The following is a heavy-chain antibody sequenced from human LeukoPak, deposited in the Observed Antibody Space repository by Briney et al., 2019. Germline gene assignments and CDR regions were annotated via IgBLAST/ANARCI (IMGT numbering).Heavy chain of an antibody. V-gene: IGHV4-34*01. J-gene: IGHJ4*02. CDR3: ASTGCSGGSCNDY. Sequence: SETLSLTCAVYGGSFSGYYWSWIRQPPGKGLEWIGEINHSGSTNYKPPLKTLVTISVDTSKNQFSLKLSSVTAADTAVYYCASTGCSGGSCNDYWGQGTLVTVSS. CDR1: GGSFSGYY. CDR2: INHSGST. D-gene: IGHD2-15*01.